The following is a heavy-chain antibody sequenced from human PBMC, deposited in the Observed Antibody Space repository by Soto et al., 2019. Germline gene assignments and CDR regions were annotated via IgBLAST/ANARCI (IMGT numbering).Heavy chain of an antibody. CDR3: AREPATVTHYYYYGMDV. CDR1: GFTFSSYD. D-gene: IGHD4-4*01. J-gene: IGHJ6*02. V-gene: IGHV3-33*01. CDR2: IWYDGSNK. Sequence: GGSLRLSCAASGFTFSSYDMHWVRQAPGKGLEWVAVIWYDGSNKYYADSVKGRFTISRDNSKNTLYLQMNSLRAEDTAVYYCAREPATVTHYYYYGMDVWGQGTTVTVSS.